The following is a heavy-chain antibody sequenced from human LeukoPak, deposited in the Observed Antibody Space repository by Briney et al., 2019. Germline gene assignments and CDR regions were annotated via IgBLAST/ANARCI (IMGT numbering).Heavy chain of an antibody. D-gene: IGHD6-19*01. J-gene: IGHJ4*02. V-gene: IGHV3-23*01. CDR3: AKDLWIAVAGTGY. CDR1: GFTFSSYA. CDR2: ISHSGRST. Sequence: GGSLRFSCAASGFTFSSYAMSWVRQAPGKGLEWVSGISHSGRSTYYADSVTGRFTISRDNSKNTLYLQMNSLRAEDTAIYFCAKDLWIAVAGTGYWGQGSLVTVSS.